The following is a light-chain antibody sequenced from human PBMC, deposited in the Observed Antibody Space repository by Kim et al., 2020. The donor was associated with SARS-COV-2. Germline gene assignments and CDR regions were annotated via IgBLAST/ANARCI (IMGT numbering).Light chain of an antibody. V-gene: IGLV3-21*01. Sequence: APGETARITCGGKNIGSKSVHWYQQKPGQAPLLVIFYDDDRPSGIPERLSGSNTGKSATLAISRVEAGDEADYYCQVWDSNSDQWVFGGGTQLTVL. CDR2: YDD. J-gene: IGLJ3*02. CDR3: QVWDSNSDQWV. CDR1: NIGSKS.